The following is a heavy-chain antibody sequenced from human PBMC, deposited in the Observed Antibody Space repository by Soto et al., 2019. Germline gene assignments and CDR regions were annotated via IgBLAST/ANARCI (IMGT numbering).Heavy chain of an antibody. CDR1: GGSFTGYY. V-gene: IGHV4-34*01. J-gene: IGHJ6*02. CDR2: INHSGST. Sequence: GPGPVAPSETLSLTCAVYGGSFTGYYWSWIRQPPGKGLEWIGEINHSGSTNYNPSLKSRVTISLDTSKNQFSLHLSSVTAADTAVYYCARWLVASHYYYGMDVWGQGTTVTVS. CDR3: ARWLVASHYYYGMDV. D-gene: IGHD6-19*01.